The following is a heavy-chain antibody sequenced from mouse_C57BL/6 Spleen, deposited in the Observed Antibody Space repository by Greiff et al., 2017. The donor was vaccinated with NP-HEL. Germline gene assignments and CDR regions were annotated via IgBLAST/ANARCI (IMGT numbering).Heavy chain of an antibody. Sequence: EVKLVESGGGLVKPGGSLKLSCAASGFTFSDYGMHWVRQAPEKGLEWVAYISSGSSTIYYADTVKGRFTISRDNAKNTLFLQMTSLRSEDTAMYYCARDLYDYDVLYYAMDYWGQGTSVTVSS. CDR3: ARDLYDYDVLYYAMDY. V-gene: IGHV5-17*01. CDR1: GFTFSDYG. J-gene: IGHJ4*01. CDR2: ISSGSSTI. D-gene: IGHD2-4*01.